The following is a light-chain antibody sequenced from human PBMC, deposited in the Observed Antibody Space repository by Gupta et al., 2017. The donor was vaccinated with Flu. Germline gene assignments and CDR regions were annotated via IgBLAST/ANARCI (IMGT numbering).Light chain of an antibody. CDR3: QQSYSTPVYT. CDR1: QSISSY. CDR2: AAS. Sequence: DRVTITCRASQSISSYLNWYQQKPGKAPKLLIYAASSLQSGVPSRFSGSGSGTDFTLTISSLQPEDFATYYCQQSYSTPVYTFGQGTKLEIK. V-gene: IGKV1-39*01. J-gene: IGKJ2*01.